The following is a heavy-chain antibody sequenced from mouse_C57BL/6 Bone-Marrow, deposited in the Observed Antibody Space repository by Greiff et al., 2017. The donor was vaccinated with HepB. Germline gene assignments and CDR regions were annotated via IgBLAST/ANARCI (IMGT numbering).Heavy chain of an antibody. D-gene: IGHD1-1*01. Sequence: QVQLQQSGAELVRPGASVTLSCKASGYTFTDYEMHWVKQTPVHGLEWIGAIDPETGGTAYNQKFKGKAILTADKSSSTAYMELRSLTSEDSAVYYCTRPHILREYFDYWGQGTTLTVSS. CDR2: IDPETGGT. J-gene: IGHJ2*01. V-gene: IGHV1-15*01. CDR1: GYTFTDYE. CDR3: TRPHILREYFDY.